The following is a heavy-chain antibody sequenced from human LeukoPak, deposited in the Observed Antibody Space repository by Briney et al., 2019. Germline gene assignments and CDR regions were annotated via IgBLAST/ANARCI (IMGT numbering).Heavy chain of an antibody. CDR2: IYSGGST. V-gene: IGHV3-66*01. J-gene: IGHJ4*02. Sequence: GGSLRLSCAASGFTVSSNYMSWVRQAPVKELEWVSVIYSGGSTYYADSVKGRFTISRDNSKNTLYLQMNSLRAEDTAVYYCARDSSSFNFDYWGQGTLVTVSS. CDR1: GFTVSSNY. CDR3: ARDSSSFNFDY. D-gene: IGHD6-6*01.